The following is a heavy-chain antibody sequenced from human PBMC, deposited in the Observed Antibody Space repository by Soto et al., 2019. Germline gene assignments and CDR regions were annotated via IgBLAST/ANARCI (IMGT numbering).Heavy chain of an antibody. Sequence: PSETLSLTCGVSGGSLSGATYSWNWIRQPPGKGLEWIGYIFPSGTTYYNPSLKSRVTISIDVSKNQFSLSLRSFTAADTAVYCCARSREFDYWSQGTLVTVSS. CDR1: GGSLSGATYS. CDR3: ARSREFDY. V-gene: IGHV4-30-2*01. CDR2: IFPSGTT. J-gene: IGHJ4*02.